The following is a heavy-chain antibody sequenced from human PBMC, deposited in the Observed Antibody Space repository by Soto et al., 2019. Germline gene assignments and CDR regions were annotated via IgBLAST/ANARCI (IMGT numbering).Heavy chain of an antibody. CDR1: GFTFSSYS. CDR2: IRGSGGST. J-gene: IGHJ4*01. CDR3: AKCNDRVGRDGYNY. D-gene: IGHD5-12*01. Sequence: QLRVSPGLSFAASGFTFSSYSMSWVRHAPGKGLEWVSAIRGSGGSTYYADSVKGRLTLSRDNSKNTPYLQMNSLRAEHTAVYYRAKCNDRVGRDGYNYWGQGTLVTVSS. V-gene: IGHV3-23*01.